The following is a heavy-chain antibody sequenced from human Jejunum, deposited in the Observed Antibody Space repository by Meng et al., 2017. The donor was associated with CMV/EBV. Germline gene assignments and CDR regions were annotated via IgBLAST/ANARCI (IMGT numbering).Heavy chain of an antibody. D-gene: IGHD4-17*01. CDR2: IYYSGAT. J-gene: IGHJ6*02. V-gene: IGHV4-59*01. CDR1: GGSINDYY. CDR3: ARDNGDYYYGMDV. Sequence: GSGGSINDYYWSWIRQSPGKGLEWIGYIYYSGATRYNPSLESRVSISIDTSKTHFSLKVTSVTAADTAMYYCARDNGDYYYGMDVWGQGTPVTVSS.